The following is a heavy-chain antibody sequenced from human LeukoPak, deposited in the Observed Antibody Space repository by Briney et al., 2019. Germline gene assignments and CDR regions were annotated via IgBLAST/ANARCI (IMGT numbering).Heavy chain of an antibody. D-gene: IGHD5-18*01. CDR1: GFTFSSYA. V-gene: IGHV3-23*01. J-gene: IGHJ6*02. Sequence: GGSLRLSCAASGFTFSSYAMSWVRQARGKGLEWVSAISGSGGSTYYADSVKGRFAISRDNSKNTLYLQMNSLRAEDTAVYYCAKEEAWIQPEYGMDVWGQGTTVTVSS. CDR3: AKEEAWIQPEYGMDV. CDR2: ISGSGGST.